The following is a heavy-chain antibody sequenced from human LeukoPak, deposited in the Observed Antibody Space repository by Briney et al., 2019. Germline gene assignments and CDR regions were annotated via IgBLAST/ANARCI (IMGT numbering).Heavy chain of an antibody. V-gene: IGHV4-59*01. J-gene: IGHJ5*02. Sequence: SETLSLTCTLSGGSISTYYWSWVRQPPGKGLEWIGYIYYAGSTDYNPSLKSRVTMSVDTSKNQFSLKLSSVTAADTAVYSCARGSVRGEFDPWGQGTLVTVSS. CDR1: GGSISTYY. CDR2: IYYAGST. CDR3: ARGSVRGEFDP. D-gene: IGHD3-10*01.